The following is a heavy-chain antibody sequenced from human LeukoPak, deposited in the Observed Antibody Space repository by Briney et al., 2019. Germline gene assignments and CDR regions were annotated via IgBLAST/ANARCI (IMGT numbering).Heavy chain of an antibody. V-gene: IGHV1-8*01. Sequence: ASVKVSCKASGYTFTNDDISWVRQATGQGLEWIGKMNPNSGNTGYAQKFQGRVTMTRSTSVSTVRMELNSLTFEDTAVYFCARNASGTGYTAWGQGTLVTVSS. CDR1: GYTFTNDD. J-gene: IGHJ4*02. CDR3: ARNASGTGYTA. D-gene: IGHD3-9*01. CDR2: MNPNSGNT.